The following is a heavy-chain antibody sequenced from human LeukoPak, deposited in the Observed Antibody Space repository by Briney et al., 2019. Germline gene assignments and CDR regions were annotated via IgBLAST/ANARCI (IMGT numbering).Heavy chain of an antibody. V-gene: IGHV1-8*01. D-gene: IGHD3-10*01. CDR3: ARGIRGVILWWY. Sequence: ASVKVSCKASGYTFTSYDINWVRQATGQGLEWMGWMNPNSGNTGYAQKFQGRVTMTRNTSISTAYMELSSLRSEDTAVYYCARGIRGVILWWYWGQGTLVTVSS. J-gene: IGHJ4*02. CDR2: MNPNSGNT. CDR1: GYTFTSYD.